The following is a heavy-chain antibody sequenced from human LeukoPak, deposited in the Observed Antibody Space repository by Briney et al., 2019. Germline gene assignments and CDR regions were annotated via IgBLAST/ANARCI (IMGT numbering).Heavy chain of an antibody. CDR2: ISYDGSNK. Sequence: GGSLRLSCAASGFTFSSYAMHWVRQAPGKGLEWVAVISYDGSNKYYADSVKGRFTISRDNSKNAQYLQMNSLRAEDTALYYCATRFDFGDLPNWFDPWGQGTLVTVSS. V-gene: IGHV3-30-3*01. D-gene: IGHD4-17*01. J-gene: IGHJ5*02. CDR1: GFTFSSYA. CDR3: ATRFDFGDLPNWFDP.